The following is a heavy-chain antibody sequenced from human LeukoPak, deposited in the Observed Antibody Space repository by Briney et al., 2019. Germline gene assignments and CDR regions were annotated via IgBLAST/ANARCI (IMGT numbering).Heavy chain of an antibody. CDR3: ARGRARIAARRGWFDP. V-gene: IGHV4-34*01. D-gene: IGHD6-6*01. CDR1: GGSFSDYY. CDR2: INHSGST. J-gene: IGHJ5*02. Sequence: SETLSLTCAVYGGSFSDYYWSWIRQSPGKGLEWIGEINHSGSTNYNPSLKSRVTISVDTSKNQFSLKLSSVTAADTAVYYCARGRARIAARRGWFDPWGQGTLVTVSS.